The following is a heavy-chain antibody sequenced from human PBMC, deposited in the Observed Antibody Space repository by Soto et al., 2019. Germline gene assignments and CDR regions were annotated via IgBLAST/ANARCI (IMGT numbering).Heavy chain of an antibody. J-gene: IGHJ4*02. CDR1: GYTFTSYD. Sequence: ASVKVSCKASGYTFTSYDIYWVRKATGQGLGWMGWMNPNTGNSAYAQKFQGRVTVTSDTSINTVHMELSSLRSEDTAVYYCARRAETNGWNGFGADKYYFDFWGQGTLVTVSS. CDR3: ARRAETNGWNGFGADKYYFDF. CDR2: MNPNTGNS. D-gene: IGHD1-1*01. V-gene: IGHV1-8*01.